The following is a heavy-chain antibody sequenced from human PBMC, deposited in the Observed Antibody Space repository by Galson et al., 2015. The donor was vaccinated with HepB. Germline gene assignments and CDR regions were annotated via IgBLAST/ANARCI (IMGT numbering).Heavy chain of an antibody. J-gene: IGHJ6*02. CDR1: GDSVSANSAA. V-gene: IGHV6-1*01. CDR2: TYYRSKWYY. CDR3: AYGFDV. Sequence: CAISGDSVSANSAAWNWIRQSPSRGFEWLGKTYYRSKWYYDYAESVKGRININPDTSRNQFSLQLNSVTLEDTAVYYCAYGFDVWGPGTTVTVSS.